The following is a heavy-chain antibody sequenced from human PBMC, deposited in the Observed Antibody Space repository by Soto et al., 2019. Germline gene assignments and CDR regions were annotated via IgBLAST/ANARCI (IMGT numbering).Heavy chain of an antibody. Sequence: ASVKVSWNASGGTFSSYAISWVREAPGQGLEWMGGIIPIFGTANYAQKFQGRVTITADESTSTAYMELSSLRSEDTAVYYCAREGLHSSSYFDYWGQGTLVTVYS. CDR3: AREGLHSSSYFDY. J-gene: IGHJ4*02. V-gene: IGHV1-69*13. CDR2: IIPIFGTA. D-gene: IGHD6-6*01. CDR1: GGTFSSYA.